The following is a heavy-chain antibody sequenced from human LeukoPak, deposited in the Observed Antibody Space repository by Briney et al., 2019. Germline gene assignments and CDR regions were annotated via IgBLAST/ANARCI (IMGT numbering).Heavy chain of an antibody. CDR3: ARVGGYNCPSSV. J-gene: IGHJ6*04. Sequence: PSETLCLTCTASGGSISSYYWSWIRQPAGKGLEWIGRIYSSGSTNYNPSVGRRVSMSVDTFNIQISLTLTSVTAADKAVYYCARVGGYNCPSSVWGKGTTVTVSS. D-gene: IGHD1-20*01. V-gene: IGHV4-4*07. CDR2: IYSSGST. CDR1: GGSISSYY.